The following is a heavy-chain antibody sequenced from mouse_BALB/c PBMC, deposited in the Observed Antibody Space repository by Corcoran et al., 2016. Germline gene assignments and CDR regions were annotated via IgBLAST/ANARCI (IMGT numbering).Heavy chain of an antibody. CDR1: GFNIKDYY. D-gene: IGHD3-3*01. J-gene: IGHJ3*01. CDR3: ARWRDRGFAY. Sequence: EVQLQQSGAELVRPGALVKLSCKASGFNIKDYYMHWVKQRPEQGLEWIGWIDPENGNTIYDPKFQGKASITADTSSNTAYLQLSSLTSEDTAVYYCARWRDRGFAYWGQGTLVTVSA. CDR2: IDPENGNT. V-gene: IGHV14-1*02.